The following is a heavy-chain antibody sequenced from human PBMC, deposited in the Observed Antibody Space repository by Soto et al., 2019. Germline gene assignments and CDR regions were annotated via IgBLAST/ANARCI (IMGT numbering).Heavy chain of an antibody. V-gene: IGHV4-34*01. CDR2: INHSGST. CDR1: GGSFSGYY. Sequence: QVQLQQWGAGLLKPSETLSLTCAVYGGSFSGYYWSWIRQPPGKGLEWIGEINHSGSTNYNPSLTSRVTISVDTSKNQFSLKLSSVTAADTAVYYCARAARYSGYEESIAAAVYFDYWGQGTLVTVSS. D-gene: IGHD5-12*01. J-gene: IGHJ4*02. CDR3: ARAARYSGYEESIAAAVYFDY.